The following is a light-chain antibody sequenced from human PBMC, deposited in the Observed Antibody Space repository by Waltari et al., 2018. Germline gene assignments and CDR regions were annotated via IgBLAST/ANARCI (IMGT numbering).Light chain of an antibody. V-gene: IGKV1-NL1*01. Sequence: DIQVTQSPSSLSASVGDRVTMTCRASHDITNSVVWYQQKPGKAPQLLLYAASRLQSGVPSRFSGSGSETDYTLTINSLQPEDFAAYYCQQYFDTPFTFGPGTKVDIK. J-gene: IGKJ3*01. CDR1: HDITNS. CDR2: AAS. CDR3: QQYFDTPFT.